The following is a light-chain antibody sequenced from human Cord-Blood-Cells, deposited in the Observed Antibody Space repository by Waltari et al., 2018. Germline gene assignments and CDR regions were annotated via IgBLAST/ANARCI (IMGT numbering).Light chain of an antibody. V-gene: IGLV2-14*03. CDR3: SSYTSSSGYV. CDR2: DVS. CDR1: TSDVGGFNF. J-gene: IGLJ1*01. Sequence: QSALTPPASVSGSPGQSFTIPCTGTTSDVGGFNFVSWYQQHPGKAPKPMIYDVSNRPSGVSNRFSGSKSGNTASLTISGLQAEDEADYYCSSYTSSSGYVFGTGTKVTVL.